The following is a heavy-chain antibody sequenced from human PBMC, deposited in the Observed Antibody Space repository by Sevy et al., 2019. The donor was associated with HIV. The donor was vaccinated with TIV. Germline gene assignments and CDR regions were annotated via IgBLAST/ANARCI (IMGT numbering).Heavy chain of an antibody. J-gene: IGHJ4*02. V-gene: IGHV3-7*01. CDR2: IKQDGTET. Sequence: GGSLRLSCEVSGFTFSTYWMTWVRQAPGKGLEWVANIKQDGTETSYVDSVRGRFTISRDNAKKSLYLQLDNLRVEDTAVYYCARALADWGSFHYPLWGQGTLVTVSS. CDR3: ARALADWGSFHYPL. CDR1: GFTFSTYW. D-gene: IGHD3-16*02.